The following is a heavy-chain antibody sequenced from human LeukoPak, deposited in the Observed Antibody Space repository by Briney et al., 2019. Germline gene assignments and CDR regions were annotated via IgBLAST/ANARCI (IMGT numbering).Heavy chain of an antibody. CDR2: INPNSGGT. CDR3: ARERNNWSYRGACHY. J-gene: IGHJ4*02. CDR1: GYTFTGYY. V-gene: IGHV1-2*02. Sequence: GASVKVSCKASGYTFTGYYMHWVRQAPGQGLEWMGWINPNSGGTNYAQKFQGRVTMTRDTSISTAYMELSRLRSDDTAVYYCARERNNWSYRGACHYWGQGTLVTVSS. D-gene: IGHD1-7*01.